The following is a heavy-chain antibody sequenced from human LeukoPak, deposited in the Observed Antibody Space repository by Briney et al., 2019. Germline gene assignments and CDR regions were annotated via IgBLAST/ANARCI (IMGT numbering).Heavy chain of an antibody. D-gene: IGHD1-26*01. Sequence: PGRSLRLSCAASGFTFSSYAMHWVRQAPAKGLEWVAVISYDGSNKYYADSVKGRFTISRDNSKNTLYLQMNSLRAEDTAVYYCAREPVGAFDIWGQGTMVTVSS. CDR1: GFTFSSYA. J-gene: IGHJ3*02. CDR3: AREPVGAFDI. V-gene: IGHV3-30-3*01. CDR2: ISYDGSNK.